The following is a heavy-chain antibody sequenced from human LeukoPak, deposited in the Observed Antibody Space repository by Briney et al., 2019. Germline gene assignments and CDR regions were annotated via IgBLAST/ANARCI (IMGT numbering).Heavy chain of an antibody. J-gene: IGHJ4*02. CDR1: GFTFDDYG. Sequence: RPGGSLRLSCAASGFTFDDYGMSWVRQAPGKGLEWVSGINWNGGSTGYADSVKGRFTISRDNAKNSLYLQMNSLRAEGTALYYCARDPGYSGYDFPDYWGQGTLVTVSS. V-gene: IGHV3-20*04. CDR2: INWNGGST. CDR3: ARDPGYSGYDFPDY. D-gene: IGHD5-12*01.